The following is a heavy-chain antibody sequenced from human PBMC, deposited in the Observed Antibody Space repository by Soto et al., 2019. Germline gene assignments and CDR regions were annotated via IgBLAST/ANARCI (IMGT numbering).Heavy chain of an antibody. J-gene: IGHJ4*02. CDR3: VRDMQLWRLDS. V-gene: IGHV3-74*03. Sequence: EVQLVESGGGLVQPGESLRLSCAASGLTFRSYWMHWVRQAPGKGLVWVSRINTDGSVAMYVDSVKGRFTIYRDNAKNTLFLHMNSLRAEDTAVYYCVRDMQLWRLDSWCQGTLVTVSS. CDR1: GLTFRSYW. CDR2: INTDGSVA. D-gene: IGHD2-21*01.